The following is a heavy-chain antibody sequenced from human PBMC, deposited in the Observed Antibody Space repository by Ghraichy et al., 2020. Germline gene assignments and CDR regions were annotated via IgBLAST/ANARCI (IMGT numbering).Heavy chain of an antibody. Sequence: ETLSLTCAVYGGSFSGYYWSWIRQPPGKGLEWIGEINHSGSTNYNPSLKSRVTISVDTSKNQFSLKLSSVTAADTAVYYCARGGMVRYCSSTSCYYGDNWFDPWGQGTLVTVSS. CDR2: INHSGST. CDR1: GGSFSGYY. CDR3: ARGGMVRYCSSTSCYYGDNWFDP. V-gene: IGHV4-34*01. J-gene: IGHJ5*02. D-gene: IGHD2-2*01.